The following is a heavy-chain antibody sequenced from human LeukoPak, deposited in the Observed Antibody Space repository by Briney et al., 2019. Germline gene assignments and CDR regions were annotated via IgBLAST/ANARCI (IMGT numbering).Heavy chain of an antibody. CDR1: GGTFTSYA. D-gene: IGHD4-17*01. V-gene: IGHV1-69*04. CDR2: IIPIFGIA. CDR3: ARDSLEYGDQNPNYYYGMDV. J-gene: IGHJ6*02. Sequence: SVKVSSKASGGTFTSYAISWERQAPGQGLEWMGRIIPIFGIANYAQKFQGRVTITADKSTSTAYMELSSLRSEDTAVYYCARDSLEYGDQNPNYYYGMDVWGQGTTVTVSS.